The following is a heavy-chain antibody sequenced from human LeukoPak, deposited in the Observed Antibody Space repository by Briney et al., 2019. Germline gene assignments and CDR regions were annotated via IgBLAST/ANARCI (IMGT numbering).Heavy chain of an antibody. D-gene: IGHD3-10*01. J-gene: IGHJ3*02. V-gene: IGHV3-7*05. CDR2: INQHGSEN. CDR3: ASDRGALDI. Sequence: GGSLRLSCVASGFNFRNLWMSWVRQAPGKGLEWVANINQHGSENDYVDSVKGRFIIFRDNDQKSLFLQMNSLRAEDTAVYYCASDRGALDIWGQGTMVTVSS. CDR1: GFNFRNLW.